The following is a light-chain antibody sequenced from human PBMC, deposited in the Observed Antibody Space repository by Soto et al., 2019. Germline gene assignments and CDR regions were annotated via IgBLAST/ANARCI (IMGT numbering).Light chain of an antibody. V-gene: IGLV2-14*01. CDR3: ISYASSNTYV. CDR2: DVT. CDR1: SGDVGGYDY. J-gene: IGLJ1*01. Sequence: QTVLTQPASVSGSPGQSITISCTGTSGDVGGYDYVSWYQQHPGKAPKLMIYDVTNRPSGVSNRFSGSKSGNTASLTISGLQAEDEADYYCISYASSNTYVFGTGTKVTVL.